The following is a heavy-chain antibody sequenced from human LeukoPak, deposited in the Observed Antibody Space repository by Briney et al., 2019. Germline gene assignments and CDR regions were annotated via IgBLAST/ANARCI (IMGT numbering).Heavy chain of an antibody. CDR2: IYYSGST. J-gene: IGHJ4*02. V-gene: IGHV4-59*01. CDR3: ARALGILDDFDY. CDR1: GGSISSYY. Sequence: PSETLSLTCTVSGGSISSYYWSWIRRPPGKGLEWIGYIYYSGSTNYNPSLRSRVTISVDTSKNQFSLKLSSVTAADTAVYYCARALGILDDFDYWGQGTLVTISS. D-gene: IGHD7-27*01.